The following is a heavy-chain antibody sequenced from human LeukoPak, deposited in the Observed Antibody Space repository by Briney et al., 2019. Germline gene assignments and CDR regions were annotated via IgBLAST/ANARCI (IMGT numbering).Heavy chain of an antibody. CDR2: IIPIFGTA. CDR3: AMGYSSSSFSYYFDC. CDR1: GGTFSSYA. Sequence: ASVKVSCKASGGTFSSYAISWVRQAPGQGLEWMGGIIPIFGTANYAQKFQGRVTITTDESTSTAYMELSSLRSEDTAVYYCAMGYSSSSFSYYFDCWGQGTLVTVSS. J-gene: IGHJ4*02. D-gene: IGHD6-6*01. V-gene: IGHV1-69*05.